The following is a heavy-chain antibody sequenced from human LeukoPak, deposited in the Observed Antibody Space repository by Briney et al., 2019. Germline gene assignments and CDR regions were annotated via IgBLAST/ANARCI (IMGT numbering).Heavy chain of an antibody. CDR2: ISAYNGNT. V-gene: IGHV1-18*01. CDR1: GYTFTSYG. Sequence: ASVKVSCKASGYTFTSYGISWVRQAPGQGLEWMGWISAYNGNTNYAQKLQGRVTMTTDTSTSTAYMELSSLRSEDTAVYYCARVGYPLHYYYYMDVWGKGTTVTVSS. J-gene: IGHJ6*03. CDR3: ARVGYPLHYYYYMDV. D-gene: IGHD3-16*02.